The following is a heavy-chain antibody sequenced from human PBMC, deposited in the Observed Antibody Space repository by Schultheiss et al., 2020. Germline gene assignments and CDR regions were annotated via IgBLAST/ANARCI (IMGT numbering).Heavy chain of an antibody. CDR3: IKETADSSGYYYFDR. V-gene: IGHV3-15*01. CDR1: GFTLTNAW. J-gene: IGHJ4*02. Sequence: GGSLRLSCAASGFTLTNAWMSWVRQAPGKGLEWVGRIKRKTDGGTTDYAAPVKGRFTISRDDSENTLFLQINSLETEDTAVYYCIKETADSSGYYYFDRWGQGTLVTSPQ. CDR2: IKRKTDGGTT. D-gene: IGHD6-19*01.